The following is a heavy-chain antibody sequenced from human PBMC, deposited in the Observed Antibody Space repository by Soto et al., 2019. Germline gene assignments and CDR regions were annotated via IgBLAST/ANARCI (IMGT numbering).Heavy chain of an antibody. CDR2: IKQDGSEK. CDR1: GFTFSSYW. D-gene: IGHD4-17*01. CDR3: AREDYGDYGWFDY. V-gene: IGHV3-7*01. Sequence: EVQLVESGGGLVQPGGSLRLSCAASGFTFSSYWMSWVRQAPGKGLEWVANIKQDGSEKYYVDSVKGRFTISRDNAKNSLYLQMNSLRAEDTAVYYCAREDYGDYGWFDYWGQGTLVTVSS. J-gene: IGHJ4*02.